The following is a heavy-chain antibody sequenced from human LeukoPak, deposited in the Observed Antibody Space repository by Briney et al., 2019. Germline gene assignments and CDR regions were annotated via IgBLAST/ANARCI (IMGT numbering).Heavy chain of an antibody. J-gene: IGHJ6*03. CDR3: ARGSLGYYYYYMDV. CDR2: IYYSGST. CDR1: GGSISSYY. V-gene: IGHV4-59*01. D-gene: IGHD3-16*01. Sequence: SETLSLTCTVSGGSISSYYWSWIRQLPGKGLEWIGYIYYSGSTNYNPSLKSRVTISVDTSKNQFSLKLSSVTAADTAVYYCARGSLGYYYYYMDVWGKGTTVTVSS.